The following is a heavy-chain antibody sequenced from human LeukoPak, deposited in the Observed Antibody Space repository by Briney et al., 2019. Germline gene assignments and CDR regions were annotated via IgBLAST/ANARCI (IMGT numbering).Heavy chain of an antibody. CDR2: IKQDGSEK. D-gene: IGHD1-7*01. Sequence: GGSLRLSCAASGFTFSSYWMSWVRQAPGKGLEWVANIKQDGSEKYYVDSVKGRFTISGDNAKNSLYLLINSLRAEDTAVYYCASTTGTTLDAFDIWGQGTMITVSS. J-gene: IGHJ3*02. V-gene: IGHV3-7*01. CDR3: ASTTGTTLDAFDI. CDR1: GFTFSSYW.